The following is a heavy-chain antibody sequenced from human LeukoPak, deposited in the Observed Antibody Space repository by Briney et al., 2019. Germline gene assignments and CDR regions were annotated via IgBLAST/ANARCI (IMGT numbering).Heavy chain of an antibody. D-gene: IGHD3-22*01. Sequence: ASVKVSCKASGYSFTSYGITGVRQAPGRGRECRGWISGYNGNTNYAQKLKGRVTMTTETSTRTAYMELRSLRSDDTAVYYCARDRTYSYDSSGQDAFGIWGQGTIVTVSS. V-gene: IGHV1-18*01. CDR2: ISGYNGNT. CDR1: GYSFTSYG. J-gene: IGHJ3*02. CDR3: ARDRTYSYDSSGQDAFGI.